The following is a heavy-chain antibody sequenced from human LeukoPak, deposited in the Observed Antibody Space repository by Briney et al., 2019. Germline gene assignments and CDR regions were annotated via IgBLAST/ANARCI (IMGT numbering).Heavy chain of an antibody. CDR1: GFPFSAYW. CDR2: ISSDGSST. V-gene: IGHV3-74*01. J-gene: IGHJ5*02. CDR3: ARAPMGGYTYTMGS. D-gene: IGHD5-18*01. Sequence: GGPLRLSCAGSGFPFSAYWRPWVRQAPGKGRVWVSRISSDGSSTNYADSVKGRFTISRDNAKNTLYLQMDSLRAEDTAVYYCARAPMGGYTYTMGSWGQGTLVTVSS.